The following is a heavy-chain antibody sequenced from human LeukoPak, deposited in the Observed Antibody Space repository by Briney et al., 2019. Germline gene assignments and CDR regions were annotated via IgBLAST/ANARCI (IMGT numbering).Heavy chain of an antibody. J-gene: IGHJ3*02. CDR1: GYTFTSYD. CDR2: MNPNSGNT. Sequence: ASVKVSCKASGYTFTSYDINWVRQATGQGLEWMGWMNPNSGNTGYAQKFQGRVTITRNTSISTAYMELSSLRSEDTAVYYCAGEAHYYDSSGFPPTGAFDIWGQGTMVTVSS. D-gene: IGHD3-22*01. CDR3: AGEAHYYDSSGFPPTGAFDI. V-gene: IGHV1-8*03.